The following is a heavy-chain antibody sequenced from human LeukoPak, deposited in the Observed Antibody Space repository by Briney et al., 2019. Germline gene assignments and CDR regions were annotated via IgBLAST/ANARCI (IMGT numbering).Heavy chain of an antibody. CDR3: ARDRQYYHDSSDFFSPLNY. V-gene: IGHV4-4*07. CDR1: GNSFGDYY. CDR2: IYTSGST. Sequence: SETLSLTCTVSGNSFGDYYWSWIRQPAGKGLEWIGRIYTSGSTTYNPSLKSRVTMSVDTSKSQFSLNLMSVTAADTAVYYCARDRQYYHDSSDFFSPLNYWGRGTLVTVSS. D-gene: IGHD3-22*01. J-gene: IGHJ4*02.